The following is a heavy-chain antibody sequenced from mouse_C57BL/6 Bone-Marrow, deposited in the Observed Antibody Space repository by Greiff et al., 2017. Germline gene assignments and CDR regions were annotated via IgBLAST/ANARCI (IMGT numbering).Heavy chain of an antibody. CDR1: GFNIKDDY. V-gene: IGHV14-4*01. D-gene: IGHD3-2*02. Sequence: EVKLVESGAELVRPGASVKLSCTASGFNIKDDYMHWVKQRPEQGLEWIGWIDPENGDTEYASKFQGKATITADTSSNTAYLQLSSLTSEDTAVYYCTGLRLRRDYWGQGTTLTVSS. CDR3: TGLRLRRDY. CDR2: IDPENGDT. J-gene: IGHJ2*01.